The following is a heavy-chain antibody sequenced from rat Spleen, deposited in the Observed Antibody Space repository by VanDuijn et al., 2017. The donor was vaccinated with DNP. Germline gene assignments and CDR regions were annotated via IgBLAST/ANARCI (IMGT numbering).Heavy chain of an antibody. CDR1: GFTFSNYF. D-gene: IGHD4-1*01. CDR2: ITTAGGNT. J-gene: IGHJ2*01. V-gene: IGHV5-25*01. CDR3: GKNTGYYFDH. Sequence: EVQLVESGGGSVQPGRSMRLSCAASGFTFSNYFMAWVRQAPTKGLEWVASITTAGGNTYYPDSVKGRFTISRDNAKSSLYLQMNSLKSEDTATYYCGKNTGYYFDHWGQGVMVTVSS.